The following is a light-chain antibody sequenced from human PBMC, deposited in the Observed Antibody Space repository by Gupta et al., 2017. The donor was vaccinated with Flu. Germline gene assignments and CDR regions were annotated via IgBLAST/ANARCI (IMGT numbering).Light chain of an antibody. CDR3: SAYAGSNNLV. V-gene: IGLV2-8*01. J-gene: IGLJ2*01. CDR2: EVS. Sequence: QSALPQPPSASGSPGQSVPISCTGTSSDVGGYNYVSWYQQHPGKAPKLMIYEVSKRPSGVPDRFSGSKSGNTASLTVSGLQAEDEADYYCSAYAGSNNLVFGGGTKLTVL. CDR1: SSDVGGYNY.